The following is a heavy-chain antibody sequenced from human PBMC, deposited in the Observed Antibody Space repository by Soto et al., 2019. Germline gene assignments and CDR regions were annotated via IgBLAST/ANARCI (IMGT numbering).Heavy chain of an antibody. CDR2: TYYRSKWYN. V-gene: IGHV6-1*01. Sequence: SQTLSLTCAISGDSVSSNSAAWNWIRQSPSRGLEWLGRTYYRSKWYNNYAVSVKSRITINPDTSKNQFSVQLKSVTPEDTAVYYCARAGLELPYTWLDPWGKPTLGTVSS. J-gene: IGHJ5*02. CDR1: GDSVSSNSAA. CDR3: ARAGLELPYTWLDP. D-gene: IGHD1-7*01.